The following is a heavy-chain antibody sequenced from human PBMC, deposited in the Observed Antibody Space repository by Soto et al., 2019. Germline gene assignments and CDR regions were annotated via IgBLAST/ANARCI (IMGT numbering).Heavy chain of an antibody. J-gene: IGHJ3*02. CDR1: GFTFSGSA. D-gene: IGHD2-2*01. CDR2: IRSKANSYAT. Sequence: EVQLVESGGGLVQPGGSLKLSCAASGFTFSGSAMHWVRQASGKGLEWVGRIRSKANSYATAYAASVKGRFTISRDDSKNTAYRQMNSQKTEDSAVYYCTRGKYCSSTSCYVDAFDIWGQGTMVTVSS. CDR3: TRGKYCSSTSCYVDAFDI. V-gene: IGHV3-73*02.